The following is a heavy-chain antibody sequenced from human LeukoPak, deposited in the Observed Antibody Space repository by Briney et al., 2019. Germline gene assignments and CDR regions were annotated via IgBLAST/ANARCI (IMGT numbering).Heavy chain of an antibody. D-gene: IGHD3-22*01. J-gene: IGHJ3*02. CDR1: GFTVSSNC. Sequence: GGSLRLSCAASGFTVSSNCMSWVRQAPGKGLEWVALISYDGSDKYYADSVKGRFTISRDNSKNTLYLQMNSLRAEDTAVYYCARVLRDYDSRAYDAFDIWGQGTMVTVSS. CDR2: ISYDGSDK. V-gene: IGHV3-30*03. CDR3: ARVLRDYDSRAYDAFDI.